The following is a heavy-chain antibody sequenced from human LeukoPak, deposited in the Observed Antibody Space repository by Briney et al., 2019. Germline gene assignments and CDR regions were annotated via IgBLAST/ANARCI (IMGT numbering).Heavy chain of an antibody. CDR3: AKDILAEAGGYFDY. CDR2: ISWNSGSI. V-gene: IGHV3-9*01. CDR1: GFTFDDYA. D-gene: IGHD3-3*02. J-gene: IGHJ4*02. Sequence: PGGSLRLNCTASGFTFDDYAMHWVRQAPGKGLELVSGISWNSGSIGYADSVKGRFTISRDNAKNSLYLQMNSLRAEDTALYYCAKDILAEAGGYFDYWGQGTLVTVSS.